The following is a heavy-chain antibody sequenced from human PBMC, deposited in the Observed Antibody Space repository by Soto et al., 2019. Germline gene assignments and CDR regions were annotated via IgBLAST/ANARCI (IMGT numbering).Heavy chain of an antibody. V-gene: IGHV4-4*02. CDR2: IYHDGST. CDR1: GGSISNNGW. J-gene: IGHJ4*02. Sequence: SETLSLTCAVSGGSISNNGWWSWVRQPPGKRLEWIGEIYHDGSTSYNPSLKSRLTISIDKSKNQFSLKLSSVTAADTAVYYCARGPRDTGGYYYTKWGQGALVTVSS. CDR3: ARGPRDTGGYYYTK. D-gene: IGHD3-22*01.